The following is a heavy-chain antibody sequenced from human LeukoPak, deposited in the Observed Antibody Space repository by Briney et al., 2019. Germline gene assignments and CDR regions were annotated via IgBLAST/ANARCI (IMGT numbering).Heavy chain of an antibody. CDR1: GFTFSSYE. CDR2: ISSSGSTI. CDR3: ASRTNIVVVPAAYYYHGMDV. D-gene: IGHD2-2*01. V-gene: IGHV3-48*03. Sequence: GGSLRLSCAASGFTFSSYEMNWVRQAPGKGLEWVSYISSSGSTIYYANSVKGRFTISRDNAKNSLYLQMNSLRAEDTAVYYCASRTNIVVVPAAYYYHGMDVWGQGTTVTVSS. J-gene: IGHJ6*02.